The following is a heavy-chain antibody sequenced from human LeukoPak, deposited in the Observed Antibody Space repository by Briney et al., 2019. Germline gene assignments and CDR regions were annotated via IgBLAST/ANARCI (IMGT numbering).Heavy chain of an antibody. Sequence: ASVKVSCKASGYTFTSYDINWVRQATGQGLGWMGWMNPDSGNTGYAQKFQGRVTMTRNTSISTAYMELSSLRSEGTAVYYCALELGIGDYWGQGTLVTVSS. J-gene: IGHJ4*02. V-gene: IGHV1-8*01. CDR2: MNPDSGNT. CDR1: GYTFTSYD. D-gene: IGHD7-27*01. CDR3: ALELGIGDY.